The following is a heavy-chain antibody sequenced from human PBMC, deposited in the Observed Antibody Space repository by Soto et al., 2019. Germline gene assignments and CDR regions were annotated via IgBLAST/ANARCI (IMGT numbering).Heavy chain of an antibody. J-gene: IGHJ4*02. V-gene: IGHV1-46*01. CDR3: AGDTCGELYTADF. Sequence: ASVKVSCKASGYTFTSYYMHWVRQAPGQGLEWMGIINPSGGSTSYAQKFQGRVTMTRDTSTSTVYMELSSLRSEDTAVYYCAGDTCGELYTADFWGQGTLVTVSS. CDR2: INPSGGST. D-gene: IGHD3-10*01. CDR1: GYTFTSYY.